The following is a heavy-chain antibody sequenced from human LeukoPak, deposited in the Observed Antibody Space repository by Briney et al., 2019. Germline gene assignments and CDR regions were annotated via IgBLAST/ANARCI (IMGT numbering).Heavy chain of an antibody. D-gene: IGHD4-17*01. CDR1: GGTFNNSA. J-gene: IGHJ5*02. V-gene: IGHV1-69*05. CDR2: IMPLFGTA. Sequence: SVKVSCKTSGGTFNNSAISWVRQAPGQGREWLGGIMPLFGTAGYAQKFQGRVTITKDESTRTVYLEPTSLTSDDTAVYYCARDVHGDYGSGWFDPWGQGTLVSVSS. CDR3: ARDVHGDYGSGWFDP.